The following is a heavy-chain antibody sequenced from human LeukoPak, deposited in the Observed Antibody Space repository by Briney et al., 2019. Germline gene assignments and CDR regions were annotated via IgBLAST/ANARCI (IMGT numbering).Heavy chain of an antibody. CDR2: ISSTSSNI. V-gene: IGHV3-21*01. J-gene: IGHJ4*02. CDR1: GFTYNTYP. Sequence: GGPLRLSCAASGFTYNTYPKNWVRHAPEKGLEWVSSISSTSSNIYYAVSVKGRFTISRDNAKNSLYLQMNSLRAEDTAVYYCASARYSENWGQGTLVTVSS. D-gene: IGHD1-26*01. CDR3: ASARYSEN.